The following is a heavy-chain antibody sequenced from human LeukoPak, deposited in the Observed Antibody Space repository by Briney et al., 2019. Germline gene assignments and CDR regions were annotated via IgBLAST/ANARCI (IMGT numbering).Heavy chain of an antibody. D-gene: IGHD2-15*01. CDR3: ARQFLGYCSGGNCYSDS. CDR2: IYPGDSDT. V-gene: IGHV5-51*01. J-gene: IGHJ4*02. Sequence: GQSLQISCKASGYSFTNSWIAWVRQMPRKGLEWMGIIYPGDSDTRYSPSFQGQVTISADKSISAAYLQWSSLKASDTAMYYCARQFLGYCSGGNCYSDSWGQGTLVTVSS. CDR1: GYSFTNSW.